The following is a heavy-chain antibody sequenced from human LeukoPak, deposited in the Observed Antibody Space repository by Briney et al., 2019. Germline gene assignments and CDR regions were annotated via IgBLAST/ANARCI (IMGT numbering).Heavy chain of an antibody. Sequence: SETLSLTCAVYGGSFSGYYWSWIRQPPGKGLEWIGEINHSGSTNYNPSLKSRVTISVDTSKNQFSLKLSSVTAADTAVYYCAREQYSSDWYAIDYWGQGTLVTVSS. CDR1: GGSFSGYY. CDR2: INHSGST. D-gene: IGHD6-19*01. CDR3: AREQYSSDWYAIDY. V-gene: IGHV4-34*01. J-gene: IGHJ4*02.